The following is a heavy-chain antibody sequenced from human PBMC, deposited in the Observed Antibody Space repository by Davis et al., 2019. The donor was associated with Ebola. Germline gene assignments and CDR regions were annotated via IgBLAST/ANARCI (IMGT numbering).Heavy chain of an antibody. CDR3: AREGYYEKYSMDV. V-gene: IGHV4-4*07. Sequence: MPSETLSLTCTVSGGSISGYYWSWIRQPAGKGLEWIGRIYSSGSSKYNPSLKSRVTMSVDTSKNQFSLKLSSMTAADTAVYYCAREGYYEKYSMDVWGQGTTVTVSS. J-gene: IGHJ6*02. CDR1: GGSISGYY. D-gene: IGHD3-22*01. CDR2: IYSSGSS.